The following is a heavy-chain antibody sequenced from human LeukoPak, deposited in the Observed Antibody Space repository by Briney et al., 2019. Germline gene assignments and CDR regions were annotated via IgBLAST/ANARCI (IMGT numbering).Heavy chain of an antibody. D-gene: IGHD3-10*01. V-gene: IGHV3-21*01. Sequence: GGSLRLSCAASGFTFSSYSMNWVRQAPGKGLEWVSSISSSSSYIYYADSVKGRFTISRDNAKNSLYLQMNSLRAEDTAVYYCARDFGRLLWFGELLTNWFDPWGQGTLVTVSS. CDR1: GFTFSSYS. CDR2: ISSSSSYI. CDR3: ARDFGRLLWFGELLTNWFDP. J-gene: IGHJ5*02.